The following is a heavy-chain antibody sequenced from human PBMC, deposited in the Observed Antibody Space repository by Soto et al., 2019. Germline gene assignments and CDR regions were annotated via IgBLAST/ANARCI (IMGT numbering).Heavy chain of an antibody. V-gene: IGHV1-69*01. D-gene: IGHD1-26*01. J-gene: IGHJ3*01. CDR3: ARVHLLGAAGEGGSGAFEC. CDR2: ISPIFGTA. CDR1: GGTFSSYA. Sequence: QVQLVQSGAEVKKPGSSVKVSCKSSGGTFSSYAISWVRQAPGQGLAWRGVISPIFGTANYAQPFQGRVTITADEATSTAYMELGRLRAENTAVYYCARVHLLGAAGEGGSGAFECWGQGKMVTVAS.